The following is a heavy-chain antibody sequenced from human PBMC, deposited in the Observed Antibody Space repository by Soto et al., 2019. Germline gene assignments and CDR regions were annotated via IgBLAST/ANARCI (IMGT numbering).Heavy chain of an antibody. CDR2: ISSSSSYT. Sequence: GGSLRLSCAASGFTFSDYYMSWIRQAPGKGLEWVSYISSSSSYTNYADSVKGRFTISRDNAKNSLYLQMNSLRAEDTAVYYCARERTAGRDAFDMWGQGTMVTVSS. D-gene: IGHD6-13*01. CDR1: GFTFSDYY. V-gene: IGHV3-11*06. J-gene: IGHJ3*02. CDR3: ARERTAGRDAFDM.